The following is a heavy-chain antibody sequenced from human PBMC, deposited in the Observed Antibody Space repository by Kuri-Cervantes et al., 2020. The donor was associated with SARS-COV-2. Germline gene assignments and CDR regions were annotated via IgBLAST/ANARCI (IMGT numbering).Heavy chain of an antibody. CDR3: ARDGELSGGAFDI. J-gene: IGHJ3*02. CDR1: GYTFTGYY. D-gene: IGHD2-21*01. CDR2: INPNSGGT. V-gene: IGHV1-2*02. Sequence: ASVKVSCKASGYTFTGYYMHWVRQAPGQGLEWMGWINPNSGGTNYAQKFQGRVTMTRDTSISTAYMELSRLRSDDTAVYYCARDGELSGGAFDIWGQGTMVTVSS.